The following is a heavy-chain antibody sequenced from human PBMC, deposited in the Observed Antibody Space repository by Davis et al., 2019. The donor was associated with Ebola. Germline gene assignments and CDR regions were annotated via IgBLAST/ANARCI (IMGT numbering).Heavy chain of an antibody. Sequence: SAQVSCKASAGTFSSYTISWVRHPPGQGLEWMGRIIPILGIANYAQKFQGRVTITADKSTSTAYMELSSLRPEDTAVYYCARDVGAADYWGQGTLVTVAS. D-gene: IGHD1-26*01. V-gene: IGHV1-69*04. CDR1: AGTFSSYT. J-gene: IGHJ4*02. CDR2: IIPILGIA. CDR3: ARDVGAADY.